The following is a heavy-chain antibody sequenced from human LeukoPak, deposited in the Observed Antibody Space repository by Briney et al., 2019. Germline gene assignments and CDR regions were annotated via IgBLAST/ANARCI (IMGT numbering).Heavy chain of an antibody. CDR3: ARDVVAARGSFDY. J-gene: IGHJ4*02. Sequence: SETLSLTCTVSGGSISSSSYYWGWIRQPPGKGLEWIGSIYYSGSTYYNPSLKSRVTISVDTSKNQFSLKLRSVTAADTAVYYCARDVVAARGSFDYWGQGTLVTVSS. D-gene: IGHD2-2*01. V-gene: IGHV4-39*07. CDR1: GGSISSSSYY. CDR2: IYYSGST.